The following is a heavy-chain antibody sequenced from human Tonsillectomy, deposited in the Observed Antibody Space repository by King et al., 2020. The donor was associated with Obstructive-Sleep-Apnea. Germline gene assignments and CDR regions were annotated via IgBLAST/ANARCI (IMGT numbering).Heavy chain of an antibody. Sequence: QLVQSGGGVVQPGRSLRLSCAASGFTFSSFAMHWVRQAPGKGLEWVTFASFDGSNKYYADSVKGRFTISRDNSKNTLYLQMNSVKPEDAAVYYCAIPGPSGSEAFDIWGQGTRVTVSS. CDR3: AIPGPSGSEAFDI. V-gene: IGHV3-30-3*01. CDR2: ASFDGSNK. CDR1: GFTFSSFA. D-gene: IGHD3-10*01. J-gene: IGHJ3*02.